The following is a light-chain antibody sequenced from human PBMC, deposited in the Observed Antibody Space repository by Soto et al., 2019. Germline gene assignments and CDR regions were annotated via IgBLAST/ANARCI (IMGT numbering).Light chain of an antibody. CDR3: SSYSSISTLV. CDR2: DVS. J-gene: IGLJ3*02. V-gene: IGLV2-14*01. Sequence: QSALTQPASVSGSPGQSITISCTGTNSDVGGYNYVSWYQQHPGKAPKLMIYDVSNRPSGVSNRFSGSKSGNTASLTISGLQAEDEADFYCSSYSSISTLVFGGGTKLTVL. CDR1: NSDVGGYNY.